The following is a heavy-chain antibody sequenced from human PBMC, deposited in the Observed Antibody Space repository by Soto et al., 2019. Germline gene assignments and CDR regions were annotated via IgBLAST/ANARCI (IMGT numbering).Heavy chain of an antibody. J-gene: IGHJ6*02. CDR1: GFTFTNSA. Sequence: SVKVSCEASGFTFTNSAVQWVRQARGQRLEWIGWIVVGSGNTNYAQKFQERVTITRDMSTSTAYMELSSLRSEDTAVYYCAAGWLRLFVGFPEPYYVFHVSGQGLIVTLFS. CDR3: AAGWLRLFVGFPEPYYVFHV. V-gene: IGHV1-58*01. CDR2: IVVGSGNT. D-gene: IGHD5-12*01.